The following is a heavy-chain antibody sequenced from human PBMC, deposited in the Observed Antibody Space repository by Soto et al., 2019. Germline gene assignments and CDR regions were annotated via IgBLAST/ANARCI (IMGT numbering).Heavy chain of an antibody. CDR1: GYTFTSYD. V-gene: IGHV1-8*02. CDR3: AAEGTVTTGMDV. CDR2: MNPNSGNT. D-gene: IGHD4-17*01. Sequence: ASVKVSCKASGYTFTSYDINWVRQATGQGLEWMGWMNPNSGNTGHAQKFQGRVTMTRNTSISTVYMELSSLRSEDTAVYYCAAEGTVTTGMDVWGQGTTVTVSS. J-gene: IGHJ6*02.